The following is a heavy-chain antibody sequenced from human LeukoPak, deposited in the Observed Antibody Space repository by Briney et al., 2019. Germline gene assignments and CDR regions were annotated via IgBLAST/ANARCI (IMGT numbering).Heavy chain of an antibody. D-gene: IGHD2-15*01. CDR2: ISAYSGNQ. CDR1: RYIFTNYG. Sequence: ASVKVSCKASRYIFTNYGICWVRQAPGQGLEWMGWISAYSGNQDYAQKFQGRVTMTRDTSISTAYMELSRLRSDDTAVYYCARDRSGGFSFDYWGQGTLVTVSS. J-gene: IGHJ4*02. CDR3: ARDRSGGFSFDY. V-gene: IGHV1-18*01.